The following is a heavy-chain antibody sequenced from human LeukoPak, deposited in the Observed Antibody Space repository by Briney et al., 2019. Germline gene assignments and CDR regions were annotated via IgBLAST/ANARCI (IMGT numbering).Heavy chain of an antibody. Sequence: SETLSLTCIVSGGSISGYYWVWIRQPPGQGLEWIGYIYYSGNTNYNPSLKSRVTISVDTSKSQFSLKLSSVTAADTAVYYCASAIFVENAFDIWGQGIMVTVSS. J-gene: IGHJ3*02. CDR3: ASAIFVENAFDI. CDR2: IYYSGNT. CDR1: GGSISGYY. V-gene: IGHV4-59*01. D-gene: IGHD3-3*01.